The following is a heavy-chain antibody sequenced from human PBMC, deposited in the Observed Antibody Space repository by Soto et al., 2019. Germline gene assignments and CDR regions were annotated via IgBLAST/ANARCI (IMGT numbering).Heavy chain of an antibody. CDR2: FYSSGSI. D-gene: IGHD6-19*01. J-gene: IGHJ5*02. CDR1: GYSITAGGYY. CDR3: ARMYSSGSGWFHP. Sequence: SETLSLTCFASGYSITAGGYYWSWIRHHPGKGLEWIGSFYSSGSITYNPSLRSRVSISGDTSSNQFSMSLTSVTAADTARYYCARMYSSGSGWFHPWGQGTLVTVSS. V-gene: IGHV4-31*03.